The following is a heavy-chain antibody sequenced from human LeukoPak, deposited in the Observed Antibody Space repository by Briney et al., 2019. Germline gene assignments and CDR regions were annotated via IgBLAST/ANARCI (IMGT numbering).Heavy chain of an antibody. V-gene: IGHV3-30*02. J-gene: IGHJ6*03. D-gene: IGHD3-10*01. CDR3: AKDARGDYYYYMDV. CDR1: GFTFSSYG. CDR2: IRYDVSNK. Sequence: GGSLRLSCAASGFTFSSYGMHCVRRAPGKGLDGVAFIRYDVSNKYYADSVNGRFTISRNNSKTTLYLQMNSLRAEDTAAYYCAKDARGDYYYYMDVWGKGTTVTVSS.